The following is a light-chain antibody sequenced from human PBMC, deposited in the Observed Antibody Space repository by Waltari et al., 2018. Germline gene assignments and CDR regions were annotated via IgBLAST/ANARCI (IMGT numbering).Light chain of an antibody. CDR1: QGISKS. Sequence: DIQMNQSPSSLSASVGDRVTLTCRASQGISKSLAWYQQKPGKAPKLLLYAASRLESGVPARFSGSGSGTDYTLTISSLQPEDFATYYCQQYYNTPWTFGQGTKVEIK. CDR2: AAS. CDR3: QQYYNTPWT. V-gene: IGKV1-NL1*01. J-gene: IGKJ1*01.